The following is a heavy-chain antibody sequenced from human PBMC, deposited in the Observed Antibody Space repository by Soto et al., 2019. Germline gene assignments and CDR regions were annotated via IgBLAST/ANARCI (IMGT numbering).Heavy chain of an antibody. D-gene: IGHD2-21*01. CDR3: AMTYCRDNSCPRDFDF. CDR2: FIPILDMA. Sequence: QVQVVQSGAEVKKPESSVKVSCKPSGGTFNTYTVNWVRLAPGHGLEWMGRFIPILDMANYAQKFQDRVTITADRSTFPAYMELNRLTSDDTAVYFWAMTYCRDNSCPRDFDFWGPGTRVTVSS. V-gene: IGHV1-69*02. CDR1: GGTFNTYT. J-gene: IGHJ4*02.